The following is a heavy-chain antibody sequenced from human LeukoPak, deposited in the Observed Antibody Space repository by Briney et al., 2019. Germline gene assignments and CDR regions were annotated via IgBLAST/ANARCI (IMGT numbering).Heavy chain of an antibody. CDR3: ARHSRSAYTGYENAFDI. V-gene: IGHV4-34*01. J-gene: IGHJ3*02. D-gene: IGHD5-12*01. Sequence: SETLSLTCAVYGGSFSGYYWSWIRQPPGKGLEWIGEINHSGSTNYNPSLKSRVTISVDTSRNQFSLKLSSVTAADTAVYYCARHSRSAYTGYENAFDIWGQGTMVTVSS. CDR2: INHSGST. CDR1: GGSFSGYY.